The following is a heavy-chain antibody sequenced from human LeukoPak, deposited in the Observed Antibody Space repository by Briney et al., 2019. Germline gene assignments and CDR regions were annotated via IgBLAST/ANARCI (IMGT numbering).Heavy chain of an antibody. CDR1: GFTFSSYE. CDR3: ARSAFLITMIFGFDY. J-gene: IGHJ4*02. CDR2: ISSSGSTI. D-gene: IGHD3-22*01. V-gene: IGHV3-48*03. Sequence: GGSLRLSCAASGFTFSSYEMNWVRQAPGKGLEWVSYISSSGSTIYYADSVKGRFTISRDNAKNSLYLQMNSLRAEDTAVYCCARSAFLITMIFGFDYWGQGTLVTVSS.